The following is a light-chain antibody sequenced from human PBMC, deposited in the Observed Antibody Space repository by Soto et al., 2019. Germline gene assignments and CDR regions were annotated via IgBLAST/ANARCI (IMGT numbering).Light chain of an antibody. CDR1: QSVLYSSNNKNH. CDR2: WAS. CDR3: QQYYSLPPT. Sequence: DIVMTQSPDSLAVSLGERATINCKSSQSVLYSSNNKNHLAWYQQKPGQPPKLLIYWASTRESGVPDRFSGSGSGTDFTLTVNSLQAEDVAVYYCQQYYSLPPTFGQGTKVEIK. V-gene: IGKV4-1*01. J-gene: IGKJ1*01.